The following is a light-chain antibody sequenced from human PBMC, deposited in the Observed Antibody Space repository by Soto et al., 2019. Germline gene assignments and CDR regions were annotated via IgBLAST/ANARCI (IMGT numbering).Light chain of an antibody. Sequence: EIVLTQSPGTLALSPGERATLSCRASQSVNNNYLTWYQQKRGQAPRLLIHGASSRATGIPDRFSGSGSGTDFTLAISRLEPEDFAVYYCQQYGSSPFTFGPGTRVGIK. CDR2: GAS. CDR3: QQYGSSPFT. V-gene: IGKV3-20*01. CDR1: QSVNNNY. J-gene: IGKJ3*01.